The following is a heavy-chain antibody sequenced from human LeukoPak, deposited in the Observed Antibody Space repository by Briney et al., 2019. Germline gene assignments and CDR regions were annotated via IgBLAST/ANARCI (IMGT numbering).Heavy chain of an antibody. CDR1: GGSISSYY. Sequence: SETLSLTCTVSGGSISSYYWSWIRQPPGKGLEWIGYIYYSGSTNYNPSLKSRVTISVDTSKNQFSLKLSSVTAADTAVYYCASYCGGDCYPPGAYDIWGQGTMVTVSS. CDR2: IYYSGST. V-gene: IGHV4-59*08. J-gene: IGHJ3*02. D-gene: IGHD2-21*02. CDR3: ASYCGGDCYPPGAYDI.